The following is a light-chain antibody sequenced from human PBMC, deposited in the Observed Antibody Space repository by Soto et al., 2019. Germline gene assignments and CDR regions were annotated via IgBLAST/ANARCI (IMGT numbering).Light chain of an antibody. CDR2: DAS. V-gene: IGKV3-20*01. CDR3: QQFSSSPLT. J-gene: IGKJ4*01. CDR1: QTVRNNY. Sequence: EDMLTQSPGTLSLSPGERATLSCRVSQTVRNNYLAWYQQKPGQAPRLLIYDASSRATGIPDRFSGGGSGTDFTLTISRLEPEDFAVYYCQQFSSSPLTFGGGTKVDIK.